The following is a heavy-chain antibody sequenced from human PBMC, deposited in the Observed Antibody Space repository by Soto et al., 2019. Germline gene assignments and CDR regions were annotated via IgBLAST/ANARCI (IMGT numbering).Heavy chain of an antibody. CDR2: INHSGST. CDR3: ARGSGIVVVPARYYYGMDV. D-gene: IGHD2-2*01. CDR1: GGSFSGYY. J-gene: IGHJ6*02. V-gene: IGHV4-34*01. Sequence: ETLSLTCAVYGGSFSGYYWSWIRQPPGKGLEWIGEINHSGSTNYNPSLKSRVTISVDTSKNQFSLKLSSVTAADTAVYYCARGSGIVVVPARYYYGMDVWGQGTTVTVSS.